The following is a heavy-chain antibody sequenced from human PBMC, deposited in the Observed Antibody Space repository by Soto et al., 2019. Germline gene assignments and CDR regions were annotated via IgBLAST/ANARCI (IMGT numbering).Heavy chain of an antibody. V-gene: IGHV3-73*01. Sequence: CCASCRVTVSGSVMDWVRKASGKGLEWVGRIRSKANSYATAYAASVKGRFTISRDDSKNTAYLQMNSLKTEDTAVYYCTRRTGDILTGYYPGFYYYYGMDVWGQGTTVTVSS. CDR3: TRRTGDILTGYYPGFYYYYGMDV. CDR1: RVTVSGSV. CDR2: IRSKANSYAT. J-gene: IGHJ6*02. D-gene: IGHD3-9*01.